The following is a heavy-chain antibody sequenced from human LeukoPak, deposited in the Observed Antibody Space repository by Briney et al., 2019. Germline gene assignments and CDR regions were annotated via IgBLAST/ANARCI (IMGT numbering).Heavy chain of an antibody. CDR3: ARRLDLGGAYSLHYYYGMDV. CDR1: GYTFTSYA. CDR2: INAGNGNT. Sequence: GASVKVSCKASGYTFTSYAMHWVRQAPGQRLEWMGWINAGNGNTKYSQKFQGRVTINRDTSATTAYMELSSLTSEDTAVYYCARRLDLGGAYSLHYYYGMDVWGQGTTVTVSS. V-gene: IGHV1-3*01. D-gene: IGHD2-15*01. J-gene: IGHJ6*02.